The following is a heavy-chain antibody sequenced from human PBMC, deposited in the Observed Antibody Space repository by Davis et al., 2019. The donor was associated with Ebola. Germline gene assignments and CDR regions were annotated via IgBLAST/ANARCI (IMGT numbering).Heavy chain of an antibody. J-gene: IGHJ6*02. V-gene: IGHV4-59*08. Sequence: GSLRLSCTVSGGSISSYHWNWIRQPPGKGLEWIGYVHYTGSTNYNPSLKSRVTISVDTSKNQFSLKLTSVTAADTAAYYCARTESSGWYRHYYGLDVWGQGTTVTVSS. CDR2: VHYTGST. CDR1: GGSISSYH. D-gene: IGHD6-19*01. CDR3: ARTESSGWYRHYYGLDV.